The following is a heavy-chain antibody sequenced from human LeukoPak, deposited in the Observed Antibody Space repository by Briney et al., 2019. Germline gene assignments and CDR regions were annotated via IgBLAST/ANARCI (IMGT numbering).Heavy chain of an antibody. CDR3: VRGLRSGSNYFFYGMDV. CDR1: GYSINNGYF. D-gene: IGHD3-10*01. CDR2: VFHSGDT. Sequence: SETLSVTCTVSGYSINNGYFWGWIRQPPGKGLEYIGTVFHSGDTYYNPSLKSRVTISLDTSTNEIPLKLRSATAADTAVYYCVRGLRSGSNYFFYGMDVWGKGTTVTVSS. V-gene: IGHV4-38-2*02. J-gene: IGHJ6*04.